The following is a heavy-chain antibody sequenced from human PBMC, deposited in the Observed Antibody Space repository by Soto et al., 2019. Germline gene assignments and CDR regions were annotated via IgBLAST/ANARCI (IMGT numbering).Heavy chain of an antibody. CDR1: GGSFSCYF. J-gene: IGHJ6*02. CDR2: INHSGRT. V-gene: IGHV4-34*01. Sequence: SETLSLTCAVYGGSFSCYFWTWVRQSPGKGLEWIGEINHSGRTNTNPSLKSRISTSVDTSKNQFSLRLSSVTAADTAFYYCARGPRCINTSCSNDFYHFGLDVWGQGTSVTVSS. D-gene: IGHD2-2*01. CDR3: ARGPRCINTSCSNDFYHFGLDV.